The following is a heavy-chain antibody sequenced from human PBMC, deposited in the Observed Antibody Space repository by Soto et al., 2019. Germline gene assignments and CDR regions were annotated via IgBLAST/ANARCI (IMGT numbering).Heavy chain of an antibody. V-gene: IGHV1-18*01. D-gene: IGHD3-3*01. CDR1: GYTFTSYA. J-gene: IGHJ6*02. CDR3: ARYFDFWSGYSDYYGMDV. Sequence: GASVKVSCKASGYTFTSYAISWVRQAPGQGLEWMGWISAYNGNTNYAQKVRGRVTMTTDTSTSTAYMELRSLRSDDTAVYYCARYFDFWSGYSDYYGMDVWGQGTTVTVSS. CDR2: ISAYNGNT.